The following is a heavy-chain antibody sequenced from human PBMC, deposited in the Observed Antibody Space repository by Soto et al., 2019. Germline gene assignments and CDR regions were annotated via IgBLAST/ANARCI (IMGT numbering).Heavy chain of an antibody. CDR3: ARAEYCSGGSCYTESTEYFQH. V-gene: IGHV1-18*01. D-gene: IGHD2-15*01. J-gene: IGHJ1*01. CDR1: GYTFTSYG. CDR2: ISAYHGNT. Sequence: ASVKVSCKASGYTFTSYGISWVRQAPGQGLEWMGWISAYHGNTNYAQKLQGRVTMTTDTSTSTAYLELRSLRSDDTAVYYCARAEYCSGGSCYTESTEYFQHWGQGTLLTVSS.